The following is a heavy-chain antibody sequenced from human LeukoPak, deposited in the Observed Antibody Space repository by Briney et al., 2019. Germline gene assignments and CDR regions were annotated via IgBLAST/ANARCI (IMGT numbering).Heavy chain of an antibody. J-gene: IGHJ4*02. CDR3: ARGSTGYYDFWSGYFRFDY. CDR1: GGSFSGYY. D-gene: IGHD3-3*01. Sequence: SETLSLTCAVYGGSFSGYYWSWIRQPPGKGLEWIGEINHSGGTNYNPSLKSRVTISVDTSKNQFSLKLSSVTAADTAVYYCARGSTGYYDFWSGYFRFDYWGQGTLVTVSS. CDR2: INHSGGT. V-gene: IGHV4-34*01.